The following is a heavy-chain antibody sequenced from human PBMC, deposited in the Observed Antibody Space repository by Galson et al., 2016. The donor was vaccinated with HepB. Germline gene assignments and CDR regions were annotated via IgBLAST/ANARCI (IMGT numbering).Heavy chain of an antibody. D-gene: IGHD2-2*01. J-gene: IGHJ3*02. Sequence: SVKVSCKASGYTFTSYGFSWVRQAPGQGLEWMGWISAYSGNTNYAQKVQGRVTITTDTSTSTAYMELRSLRADDTAVYYCARDTYCASTSSCYLPDAFDIWGQGTMVTVSS. CDR1: GYTFTSYG. CDR3: ARDTYCASTSSCYLPDAFDI. V-gene: IGHV1-18*04. CDR2: ISAYSGNT.